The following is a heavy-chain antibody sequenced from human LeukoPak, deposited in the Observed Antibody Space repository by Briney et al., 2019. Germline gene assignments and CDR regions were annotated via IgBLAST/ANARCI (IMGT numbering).Heavy chain of an antibody. CDR3: ARDPHDSSGYRYPGDY. J-gene: IGHJ4*02. CDR1: GYTFTSYY. Sequence: GASVKVSCKASGYTFTSYYMHWVRQAPGQGLEWMGIIDPSGGSTSYAQKFQGRVTMTRDTSTSTVYMELSSLRSEDTAVYYCARDPHDSSGYRYPGDYWGQGTLATVSS. CDR2: IDPSGGST. V-gene: IGHV1-46*01. D-gene: IGHD3-22*01.